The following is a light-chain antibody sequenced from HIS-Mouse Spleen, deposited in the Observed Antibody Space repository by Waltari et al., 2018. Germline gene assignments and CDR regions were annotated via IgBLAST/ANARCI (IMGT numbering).Light chain of an antibody. Sequence: QSALTQPASVSGSPGQSITISCTGTSSDVGSYNLVSWYQQHPGKAPKLMIYEGSKRPSGGPNRCSGSKSGNTASLTIAGLQAEDEADYYCCSYAGSSTWVFGGGTKLTV. CDR2: EGS. J-gene: IGLJ3*02. CDR1: SSDVGSYNL. CDR3: CSYAGSSTWV. V-gene: IGLV2-23*01.